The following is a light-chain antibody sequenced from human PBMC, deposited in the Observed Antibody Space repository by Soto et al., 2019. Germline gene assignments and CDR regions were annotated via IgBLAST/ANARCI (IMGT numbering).Light chain of an antibody. V-gene: IGKV1-9*01. CDR3: QQTRAYPST. Sequence: IQLTQSPASLSASVGDRVTFPCRASQAIAIYLAWYQQKPGEAPNLLIHTASTLHGGVPSRFSGSGSGTDFTLTITSLQAEDFATYYCQQTRAYPSTFGGGTKVDIK. J-gene: IGKJ4*01. CDR1: QAIAIY. CDR2: TAS.